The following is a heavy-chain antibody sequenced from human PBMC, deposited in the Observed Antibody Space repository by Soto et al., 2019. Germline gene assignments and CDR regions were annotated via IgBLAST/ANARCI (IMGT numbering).Heavy chain of an antibody. CDR2: ISGSGAST. D-gene: IGHD2-2*01. CDR3: AKGRPVKYCSSTGCSAGYFQH. J-gene: IGHJ1*01. CDR1: GFTFSSYA. V-gene: IGHV3-23*01. Sequence: EVQLLESGGGLVQPGGSLRLSCAASGFTFSSYAMSWVRQAPGKGLEWVSAISGSGASTYYADSVKDRFTTSTDNSKNALYLQMSSLKAEATAVYYCAKGRPVKYCSSTGCSAGYFQHWGQGTLVTVSA.